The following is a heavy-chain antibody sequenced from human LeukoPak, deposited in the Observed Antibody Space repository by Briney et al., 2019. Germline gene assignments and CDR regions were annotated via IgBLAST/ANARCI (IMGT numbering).Heavy chain of an antibody. CDR2: LSGSGGST. J-gene: IGHJ4*02. CDR3: AKGEYYYDSSLLDN. CDR1: GFTFGNYA. D-gene: IGHD3-22*01. Sequence: GGPLRLSCAASGFTFGNYAMNWVRQAPGKGLEWVSTLSGSGGSTDYADSVKGRFTISRDNSKNTLYLQMSGLRAEDTAMYYCAKGEYYYDSSLLDNWGQGTLVIVSS. V-gene: IGHV3-23*01.